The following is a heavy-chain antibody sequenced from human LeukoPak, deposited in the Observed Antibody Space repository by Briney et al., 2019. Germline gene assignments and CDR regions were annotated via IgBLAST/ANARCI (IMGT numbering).Heavy chain of an antibody. V-gene: IGHV1-2*02. CDR3: ARTGDY. CDR2: INPNSGGT. CDR1: GGTFSSYA. J-gene: IGHJ4*02. Sequence: GASVKVSCKASGGTFSSYAISWVRQAPGQGLEWMGWINPNSGGTNYAQKFQGRVTMTRDTSISTAYMELSRLRSDDTAVYYCARTGDYWGQGTLVTVSS.